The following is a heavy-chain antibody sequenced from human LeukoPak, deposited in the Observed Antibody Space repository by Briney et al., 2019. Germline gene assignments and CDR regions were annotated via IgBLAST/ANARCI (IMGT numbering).Heavy chain of an antibody. V-gene: IGHV3-7*01. D-gene: IGHD1-26*01. CDR2: IKEDGTEI. CDR3: ARDGRPLDY. J-gene: IGHJ4*02. CDR1: GFTFRTSW. Sequence: GGSLRLSCAASGFTFRTSWMSWVRQAPGKGLEWVANIKEDGTEIYYMDSVKGRFTISRDNAKNSLYLQMNSLRAEDTAVYYCARDGRPLDYWGQGTLVTVSS.